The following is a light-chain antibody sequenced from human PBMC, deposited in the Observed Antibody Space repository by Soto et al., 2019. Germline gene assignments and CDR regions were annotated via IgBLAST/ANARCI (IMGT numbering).Light chain of an antibody. CDR3: QQRSNWPPT. CDR1: QSVSSY. V-gene: IGKV3-11*01. CDR2: DAS. J-gene: IGKJ3*01. Sequence: EIVLTQSPATLSLSPGERATLSCRASQSVSSYLAWYQQKPGQAPRLLIYDASNRATGIPARFSGSGSGTDLTLTISRLEPEDFAVYYCQQRSNWPPTFGPGTKVDIK.